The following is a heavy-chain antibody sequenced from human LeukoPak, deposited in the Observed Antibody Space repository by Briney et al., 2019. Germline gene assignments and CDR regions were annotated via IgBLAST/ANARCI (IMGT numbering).Heavy chain of an antibody. CDR3: ARVQRYCSGGSCYDYYYYGMDV. CDR2: ISSSSSYI. Sequence: PGGSLRLSCAASGFTFSSYSMNWVRQAPGKGLEWVSSISSSSSYIYYADSVKGRFTISRDNAKNSLYLQMNSLRAEDTAVYYSARVQRYCSGGSCYDYYYYGMDVWGKGTTVTVSS. V-gene: IGHV3-21*01. CDR1: GFTFSSYS. J-gene: IGHJ6*04. D-gene: IGHD2-15*01.